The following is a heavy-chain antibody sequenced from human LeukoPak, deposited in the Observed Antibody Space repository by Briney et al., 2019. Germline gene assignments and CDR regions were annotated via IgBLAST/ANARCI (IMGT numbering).Heavy chain of an antibody. CDR3: ARGGVGATPLDY. J-gene: IGHJ4*02. CDR1: GGSFSGYY. Sequence: LETLSLTCAVYGGSFSGYYWSWIRQPPGKGLEWIGEINHSGSTNYNPPLKSRVTISVDTSKNQFSLKLSSVTAADTAVYYCARGGVGATPLDYWGQGTLVTVSS. CDR2: INHSGST. V-gene: IGHV4-34*01. D-gene: IGHD1-26*01.